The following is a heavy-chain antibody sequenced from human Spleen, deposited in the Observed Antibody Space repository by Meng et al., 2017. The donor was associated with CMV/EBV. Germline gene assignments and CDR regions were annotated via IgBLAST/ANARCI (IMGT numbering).Heavy chain of an antibody. Sequence: SETLSLTCTVSGGSISSYYWSWIRQPPGKGLEWIGYIYYSGSTNYNPSLKSRVTISVDTSKNQFSLKLSSVTAADTAVYYCAREPYYYDSSGSIDYWGRGTLVTVSS. CDR2: IYYSGST. D-gene: IGHD3-22*01. V-gene: IGHV4-59*01. CDR1: GGSISSYY. J-gene: IGHJ4*02. CDR3: AREPYYYDSSGSIDY.